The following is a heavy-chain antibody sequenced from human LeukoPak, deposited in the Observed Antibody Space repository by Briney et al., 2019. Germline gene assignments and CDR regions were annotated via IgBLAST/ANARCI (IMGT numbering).Heavy chain of an antibody. J-gene: IGHJ4*02. V-gene: IGHV4-34*01. CDR2: INHSGST. Sequence: SETLSLTCAVYGGSFSGYYWSWIRQPPGKGLEWIGEINHSGSTNYNPSLKSRVTITVDTSKNQFSLKLSSVTAADTAVYYCARSNYYDSSGYSYWGQGTLVTVSS. CDR1: GGSFSGYY. D-gene: IGHD3-22*01. CDR3: ARSNYYDSSGYSY.